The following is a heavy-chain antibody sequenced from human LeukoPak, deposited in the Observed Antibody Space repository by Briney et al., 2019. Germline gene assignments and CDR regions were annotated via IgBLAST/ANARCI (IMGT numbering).Heavy chain of an antibody. D-gene: IGHD5-18*01. CDR1: GCTFTSYY. CDR3: ARGVSYGYSPYYYYYMDV. J-gene: IGHJ6*03. Sequence: GASVKVSCKASGCTFTSYYMHWVRQAPGQGLEWMGIINPSGGSTSYAQKFQGRVTMTRDTSTSTVYMERSSLRSEDTAVYYCARGVSYGYSPYYYYYMDVWGKGTTVTVSS. CDR2: INPSGGST. V-gene: IGHV1-46*01.